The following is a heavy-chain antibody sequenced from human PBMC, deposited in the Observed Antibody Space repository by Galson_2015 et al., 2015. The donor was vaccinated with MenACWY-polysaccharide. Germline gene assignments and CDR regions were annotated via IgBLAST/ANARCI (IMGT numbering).Heavy chain of an antibody. CDR2: IKQDESEK. CDR1: GFTFTSYW. D-gene: IGHD1-26*01. CDR3: ARDDGRWELPLDY. Sequence: SLRLSCAASGFTFTSYWMSWVRQAPGKGLEWVAHIKQDESEKYYVDSVKGRFTISRDNAQNSLFLQMNSLRAEGTAMYYCARDDGRWELPLDYWGQGTLVTVSS. V-gene: IGHV3-7*01. J-gene: IGHJ4*02.